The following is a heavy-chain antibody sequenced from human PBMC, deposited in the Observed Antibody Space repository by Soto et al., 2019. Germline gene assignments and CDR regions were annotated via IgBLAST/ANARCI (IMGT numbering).Heavy chain of an antibody. V-gene: IGHV4-39*01. CDR1: GGSISSSSYY. CDR3: ARPNMTTASGWLDP. D-gene: IGHD4-4*01. J-gene: IGHJ5*02. CDR2: IYYSGST. Sequence: SETLSLTCTVSGGSISSSSYYWGWIRQPPGKGLEWIGSIYYSGSTYYNPSLKSRVTISVDTSKNQFSLKLSSVTAADTAVYYCARPNMTTASGWLDPWGQGTLVTVYS.